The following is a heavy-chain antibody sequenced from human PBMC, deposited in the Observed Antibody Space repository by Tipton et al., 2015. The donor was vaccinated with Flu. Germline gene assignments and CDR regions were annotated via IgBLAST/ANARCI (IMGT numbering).Heavy chain of an antibody. Sequence: SLRLSCAASGFTFSSYWMHWVRQVPGKGLVWVSRIDSDGRTTSYAESVKGRFTIARDNAKNTLYLQINSLRAEDTAVYYCARENLGMGDCWGQGTLFTVSS. CDR2: IDSDGRTT. V-gene: IGHV3-74*01. CDR3: ARENLGMGDC. CDR1: GFTFSSYW. J-gene: IGHJ4*02. D-gene: IGHD1-26*01.